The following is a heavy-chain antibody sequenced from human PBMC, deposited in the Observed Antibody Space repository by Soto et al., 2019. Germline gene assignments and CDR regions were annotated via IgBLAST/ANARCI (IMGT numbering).Heavy chain of an antibody. CDR2: ICGSGGSS. Sequence: PGGSLRLSCAASGLTFSSYAMSWVRQAPGKGLEWVSVICGSGGSSHYADSVKVRSTISRDNSKFTLHLQVNSLRGEDMAVYYCAKEADISGYYPDYWGQGTQVTVSS. V-gene: IGHV3-23*01. J-gene: IGHJ4*02. CDR1: GLTFSSYA. D-gene: IGHD3-22*01. CDR3: AKEADISGYYPDY.